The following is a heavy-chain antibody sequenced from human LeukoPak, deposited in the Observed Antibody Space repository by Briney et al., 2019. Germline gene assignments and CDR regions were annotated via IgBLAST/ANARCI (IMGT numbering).Heavy chain of an antibody. Sequence: GSLRLSCAASGFTFSSYSLNWVRQAPGKGLEWVSFISSSSITIYYADSVKGRFTISRDNAEKSLYLQMNSLRAEDTAVYYCARDRGVSYSAIDYWGQGTLVTVSS. CDR1: GFTFSSYS. CDR3: ARDRGVSYSAIDY. J-gene: IGHJ4*02. V-gene: IGHV3-48*04. D-gene: IGHD2-15*01. CDR2: ISSSSITI.